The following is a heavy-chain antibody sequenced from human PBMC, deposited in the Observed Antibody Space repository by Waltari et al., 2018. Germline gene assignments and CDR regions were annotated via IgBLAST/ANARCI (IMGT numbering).Heavy chain of an antibody. D-gene: IGHD3-16*01. V-gene: IGHV3-53*01. CDR2: IYSGVSA. Sequence: VQVVESGGGLIQPGGSLRLSCAASGFAVSDTYMSWVRQAPGKGLEWVAVIYSGVSAYYADAVKGRFTISRDSSENTFYLQMSSLRVEDTAVYYCARGPPISAKWELCWFDYWGQGTLVTVSS. CDR1: GFAVSDTY. J-gene: IGHJ4*02. CDR3: ARGPPISAKWELCWFDY.